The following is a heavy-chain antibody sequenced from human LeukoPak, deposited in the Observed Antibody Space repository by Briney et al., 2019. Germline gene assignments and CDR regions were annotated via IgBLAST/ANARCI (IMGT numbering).Heavy chain of an antibody. CDR3: VREARAGNRFDP. Sequence: ASVKVSCKASGYTFTTYYIHWVRQAPVQGLEWMGWINPDSGGTNYAQKFQGRVTMTRDTSISTVYMDLSMLRSDDTAIYYCVREARAGNRFDPWGQGTLVIVSS. J-gene: IGHJ5*02. CDR1: GYTFTTYY. CDR2: INPDSGGT. V-gene: IGHV1-2*02.